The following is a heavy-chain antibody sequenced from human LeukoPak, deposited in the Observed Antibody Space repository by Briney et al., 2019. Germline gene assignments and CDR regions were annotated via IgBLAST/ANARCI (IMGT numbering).Heavy chain of an antibody. Sequence: GASVKVSCNTSGYTFTAYYMHWVRQAPGQGLEGMRWINPNGGGTNYAQKCQGRVTMTRDTSISTAYMELSRLRSDDTAVYYCARVSPKTAMVSFDNWGHGTLVTVSS. D-gene: IGHD5-18*01. CDR2: INPNGGGT. CDR1: GYTFTAYY. CDR3: ARVSPKTAMVSFDN. V-gene: IGHV1-2*02. J-gene: IGHJ4*01.